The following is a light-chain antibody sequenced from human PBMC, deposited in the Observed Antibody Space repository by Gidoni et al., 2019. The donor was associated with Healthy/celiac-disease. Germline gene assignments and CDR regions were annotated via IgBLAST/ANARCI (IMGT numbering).Light chain of an antibody. CDR2: GSN. J-gene: IGLJ2*01. V-gene: IGLV1-40*01. Sequence: QSLLTQPPSVSGAPGQSVTIPCTGTTSNIGAGFFVHWYQQLPGAAPKLLISGSNSRPSGVPDRFSGSKSGTSASLAISGLQAEDDADYYCQSFDNSLSGSIFGGGTKLTVL. CDR1: TSNIGAGFF. CDR3: QSFDNSLSGSI.